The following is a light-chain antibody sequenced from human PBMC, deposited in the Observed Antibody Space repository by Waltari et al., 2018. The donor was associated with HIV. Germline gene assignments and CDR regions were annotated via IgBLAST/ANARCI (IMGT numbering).Light chain of an antibody. CDR2: GAT. Sequence: IVMTQSPATLSVSPGGRATLFCRPSQSVSSNLAWYQQKPGQGPRLLIYGATTRATGFPARFGGSGSGTEFTLTISSLQSEDFGVYDCQQYNKGPLGITFGQGTRLEI. V-gene: IGKV3-15*01. CDR3: QQYNKGPLGIT. CDR1: QSVSSN. J-gene: IGKJ5*01.